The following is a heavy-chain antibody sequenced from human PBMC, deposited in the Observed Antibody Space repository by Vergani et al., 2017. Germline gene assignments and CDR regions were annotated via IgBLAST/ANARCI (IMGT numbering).Heavy chain of an antibody. J-gene: IGHJ6*02. V-gene: IGHV3-33*01. CDR2: IWDDGSNK. D-gene: IGHD4-17*01. Sequence: QVQLVESGGGVVQPGRSLRLSCAASGFTFSSYGMHWVRQAPGKGLEWVAVIWDDGSNKYYADSVKGLFTISRDNSKNTLYLQMNSLRAEDTAVYYCARDRTVTTTLYYYYGMDVWGQGTTVTVSS. CDR1: GFTFSSYG. CDR3: ARDRTVTTTLYYYYGMDV.